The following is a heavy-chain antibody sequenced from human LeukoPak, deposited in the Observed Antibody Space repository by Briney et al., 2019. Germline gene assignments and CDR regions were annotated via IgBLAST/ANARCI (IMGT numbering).Heavy chain of an antibody. Sequence: SETLSLTCTVSGGSISSYYWSWIRQPAGKGLEWIGRIYTSGSTNYNPSLKSRVTMSVDTSKNQFSLKLSSVTAADTAVYYCARSIAAAGTETQFDYWGQGTLVTVSS. J-gene: IGHJ4*02. CDR1: GGSISSYY. D-gene: IGHD6-13*01. V-gene: IGHV4-4*07. CDR2: IYTSGST. CDR3: ARSIAAAGTETQFDY.